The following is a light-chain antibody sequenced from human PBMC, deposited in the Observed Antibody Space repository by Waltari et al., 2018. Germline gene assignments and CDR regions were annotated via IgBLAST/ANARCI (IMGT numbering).Light chain of an antibody. Sequence: IVLTQSPATLSLSPGDRATLSCRASQDIASFLAWYQQKPGQAPRLLIYDASIRATGVPARFSGSGPGRDFTLTISSLELEDSAVYYCQQRSSSITFGGGTKVEIK. CDR3: QQRSSSIT. J-gene: IGKJ4*01. CDR1: QDIASF. CDR2: DAS. V-gene: IGKV3D-11*01.